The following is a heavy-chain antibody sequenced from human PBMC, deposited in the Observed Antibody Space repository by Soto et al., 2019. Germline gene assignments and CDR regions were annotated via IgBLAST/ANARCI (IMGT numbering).Heavy chain of an antibody. D-gene: IGHD3-9*01. CDR2: IYYSGST. CDR3: ARQNELRYFDWLY. Sequence: PSETLYLTCTVSGGSISSGGYYWSWIRQHPGKGLEWIGNIYYSGSTYYNPSLKSRVTISVDTSKNQFSLKLSSVTAADTAVFYCARQNELRYFDWLYWGQGSLGTGSS. CDR1: GGSISSGGYY. J-gene: IGHJ4*02. V-gene: IGHV4-39*01.